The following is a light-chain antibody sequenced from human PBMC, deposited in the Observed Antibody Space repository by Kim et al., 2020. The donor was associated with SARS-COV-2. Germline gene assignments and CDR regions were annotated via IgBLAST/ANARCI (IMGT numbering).Light chain of an antibody. CDR2: EVN. J-gene: IGLJ3*02. CDR1: SSDVGGYNY. V-gene: IGLV2-8*01. CDR3: SSYGGRDNLL. Sequence: QSALTQPPSASGSPGQSVTISCTGTSSDVGGYNYVAWYQQHPDEAPKLMIYEVNKRPSGVPDRFSDSKSGDTASLTVSGLQPDDEALYYCSSYGGRDNLLFGGGTKLTVL.